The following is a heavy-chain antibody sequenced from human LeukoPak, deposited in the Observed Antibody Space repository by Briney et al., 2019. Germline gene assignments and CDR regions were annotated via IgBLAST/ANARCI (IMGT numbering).Heavy chain of an antibody. CDR2: IRYDGSNK. V-gene: IGHV3-30*02. J-gene: IGHJ5*02. D-gene: IGHD3-9*01. CDR1: GFTFSSYG. CDR3: AKMYYDILTGPS. Sequence: GGSLRLSCAASGFTFSSYGMHWVRQAPGKGLERVAFIRYDGSNKYYADSVKGRFTISRDNSKNTLYLQMNCLRAEDTAVYYCAKMYYDILTGPSWGQGTLVTVSS.